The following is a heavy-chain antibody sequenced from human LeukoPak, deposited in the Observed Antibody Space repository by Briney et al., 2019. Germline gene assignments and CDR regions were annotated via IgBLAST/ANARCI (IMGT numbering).Heavy chain of an antibody. CDR3: AREVARAGTLY. CDR1: DGSFSSSNYH. J-gene: IGHJ4*02. V-gene: IGHV4-39*07. Sequence: PSETLSLTCTVSDGSFSSSNYHWGWIRQPPGKGLEWIGSIFHSGTTYYNPSLKSRVTISVDTSKDQFYLELSSVTAADTAVYYCAREVARAGTLYWGQGTLVTVSS. D-gene: IGHD6-19*01. CDR2: IFHSGTT.